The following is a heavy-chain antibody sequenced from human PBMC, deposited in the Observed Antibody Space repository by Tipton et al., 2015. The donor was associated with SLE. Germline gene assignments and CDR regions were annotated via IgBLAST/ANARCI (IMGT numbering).Heavy chain of an antibody. J-gene: IGHJ3*02. CDR2: ISSSSSYI. CDR3: ARATGGAFDI. V-gene: IGHV3-21*03. CDR1: GFTLTTYS. D-gene: IGHD3-10*01. Sequence: SLRLSCAASGFTLTTYSMNWVRQAPGKGLEWVSSISSSSSYIYYADSVKGRFTISRDNAKNSLYLQMNSLRAEDTAVYYCARATGGAFDIWGQGTMVTVSS.